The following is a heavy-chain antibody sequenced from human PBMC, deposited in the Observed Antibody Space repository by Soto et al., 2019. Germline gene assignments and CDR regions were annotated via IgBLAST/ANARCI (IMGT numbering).Heavy chain of an antibody. D-gene: IGHD3-22*01. CDR3: ARSADYYDSSGPYY. V-gene: IGHV1-18*01. CDR1: GYTFTSYG. Sequence: ASVKVSCKASGYTFTSYGISWLRQAPGQGLEWMGWISAYNGNTNYAQKLQGRVTMTTDTSTSTAYMELRSLRSDDTAVYYCARSADYYDSSGPYYWGQGTLVTVSS. CDR2: ISAYNGNT. J-gene: IGHJ4*02.